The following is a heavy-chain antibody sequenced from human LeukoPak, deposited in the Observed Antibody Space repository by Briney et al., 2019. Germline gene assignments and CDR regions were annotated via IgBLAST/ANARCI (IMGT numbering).Heavy chain of an antibody. D-gene: IGHD2-15*01. CDR3: ATDGFYQCSGGSCYSQNFQH. CDR1: GYTFTSYG. V-gene: IGHV1-18*04. Sequence: ASVKVSCKASGYTFTSYGISWVRQAPGQGLEWMGWISAYNGNTNYAQKLQGRVTMTTDTSTSTAYMELSSLRSEDTAVYYCATDGFYQCSGGSCYSQNFQHWGQGTLVTVSS. J-gene: IGHJ1*01. CDR2: ISAYNGNT.